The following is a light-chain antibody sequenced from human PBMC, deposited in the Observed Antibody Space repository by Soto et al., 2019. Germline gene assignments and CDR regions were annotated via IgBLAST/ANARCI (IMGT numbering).Light chain of an antibody. V-gene: IGLV4-69*01. Sequence: QPVLTQSPSASASLGASVKLTCTLSSGHSTYAIAWHQQQPEKGPRYLMKLNSDGSHSKGDGMPDRFSGSSSGAERYLTISSLQSEDEAAYYCQTWGTGIQVFGGGTKVTVL. CDR3: QTWGTGIQV. CDR2: LNSDGSH. J-gene: IGLJ3*02. CDR1: SGHSTYA.